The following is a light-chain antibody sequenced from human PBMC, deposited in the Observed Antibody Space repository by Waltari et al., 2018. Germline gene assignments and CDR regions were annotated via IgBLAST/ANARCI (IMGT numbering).Light chain of an antibody. Sequence: QSALTQPPSASGSPGQSVPIPCTGTTSDVGGYNYVPWYQQHPGKAPKLMIYEVSKRPSGVPDRFSGSKSGNTASLTVSGLQAEDEADYYCSSYAGSNNVVFGGGTKLTVL. J-gene: IGLJ2*01. CDR1: TSDVGGYNY. V-gene: IGLV2-8*01. CDR3: SSYAGSNNVV. CDR2: EVS.